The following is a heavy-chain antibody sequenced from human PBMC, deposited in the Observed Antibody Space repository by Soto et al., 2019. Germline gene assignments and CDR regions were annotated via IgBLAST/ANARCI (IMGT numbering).Heavy chain of an antibody. CDR3: ARYGSGSYYPTTFDY. D-gene: IGHD3-10*01. CDR2: IYYSGST. J-gene: IGHJ4*02. Sequence: QVQLQESGPGLVKPSQTLSLTCTVSGGSISSAGHNWSWIRQHPGKGLEWIGYIYYSGSTYYNPSLKSRVTLPXXXSXHQFSLKLSSVTAADTAVYYCARYGSGSYYPTTFDYWGQGSLVTVSS. V-gene: IGHV4-31*03. CDR1: GGSISSAGHN.